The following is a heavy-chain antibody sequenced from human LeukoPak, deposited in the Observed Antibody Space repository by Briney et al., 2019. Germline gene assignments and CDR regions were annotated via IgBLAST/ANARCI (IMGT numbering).Heavy chain of an antibody. V-gene: IGHV3-30*03. CDR1: GFTFSHYH. CDR3: AREDGYSSSWYSDY. Sequence: GGSLRLSCASSGFTFSHYHMHWVRQAPGKGLEWVAVISSDGSYKDFPDSVKGRFAISRDNAKNSLYLQMNSLRAEDTAVYYCAREDGYSSSWYSDYWGQGTLVTVSS. D-gene: IGHD6-13*01. J-gene: IGHJ4*02. CDR2: ISSDGSYK.